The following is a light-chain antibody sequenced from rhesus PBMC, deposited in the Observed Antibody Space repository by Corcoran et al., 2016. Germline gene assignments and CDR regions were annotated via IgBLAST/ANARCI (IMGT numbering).Light chain of an antibody. CDR3: MQGTHWPLT. CDR1: QSLLHSNGHTY. CDR2: KVY. Sequence: DVVMTQSPLSLPVTPGQPASISCRSSQSLLHSNGHTYLSWNLHKPGQTPRRLIYKVYKRDFGVPDRFKGRGVGAGFKQKIRRVGAEDVWYYFSMQGTHWPLTFGGGTKVEIK. V-gene: IGKV2-64*01. J-gene: IGKJ4*01.